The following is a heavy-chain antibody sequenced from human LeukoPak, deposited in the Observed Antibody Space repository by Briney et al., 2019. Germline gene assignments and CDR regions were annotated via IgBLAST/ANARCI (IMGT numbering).Heavy chain of an antibody. V-gene: IGHV4-38-2*02. CDR1: DYSISSGYY. J-gene: IGHJ3*02. D-gene: IGHD4-17*01. CDR3: ARDGDYDFLHDAFDI. CDR2: IYTSGST. Sequence: PSETLSLTCTVSDYSISSGYYWGWIRQPPGKGLEWIGRIYTSGSTNYNPSLKSRVTMSVDTSKNQFSLKVTSVTAADTAVYYCARDGDYDFLHDAFDIWGHGTMVTVSS.